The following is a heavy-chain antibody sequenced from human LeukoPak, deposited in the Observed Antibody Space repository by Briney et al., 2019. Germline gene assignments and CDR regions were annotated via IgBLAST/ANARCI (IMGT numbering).Heavy chain of an antibody. CDR1: GGSFSGYY. J-gene: IGHJ5*02. Sequence: PSETLSLTCAVYGGSFSGYYWSWIRQPPGKGLEWIGEINHSGSTNYNPSLKSRVTISVDTSKNQFSLKLSSVTAADTAVYYCAREGPFRYDSSGYPARWFDPWGQGTLVTVSS. V-gene: IGHV4-34*01. D-gene: IGHD3-22*01. CDR3: AREGPFRYDSSGYPARWFDP. CDR2: INHSGST.